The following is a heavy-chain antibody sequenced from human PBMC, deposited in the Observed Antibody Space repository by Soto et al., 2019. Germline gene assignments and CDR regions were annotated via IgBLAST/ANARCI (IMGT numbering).Heavy chain of an antibody. D-gene: IGHD1-7*01. Sequence: QLQLQESGPGLVKPSETLSLTCTVSGCSIGSNAYYWDWIRQSPGKGLESFGSISSSGSTYYNPSLNSRVSLCVDTSKNQFSLKLTSVTAADTAVYYCARPGVNYHPAHFDLWRRGTLVTVSS. J-gene: IGHJ2*01. V-gene: IGHV4-39*01. CDR3: ARPGVNYHPAHFDL. CDR2: ISSSGST. CDR1: GCSIGSNAYY.